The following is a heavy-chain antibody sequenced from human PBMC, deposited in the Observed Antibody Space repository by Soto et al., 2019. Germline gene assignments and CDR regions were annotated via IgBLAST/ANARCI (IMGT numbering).Heavy chain of an antibody. Sequence: ASVKVSCKASGYTFTGYYMHWVRQAPGRGLEWMGWINPNSGGTNYAQKFQGRVTMTRDTSISTAYMELSRLRSDDTAVYYCARVDIVATRAFDIWGQGTMVTVSS. CDR3: ARVDIVATRAFDI. D-gene: IGHD5-12*01. CDR1: GYTFTGYY. CDR2: INPNSGGT. V-gene: IGHV1-2*02. J-gene: IGHJ3*02.